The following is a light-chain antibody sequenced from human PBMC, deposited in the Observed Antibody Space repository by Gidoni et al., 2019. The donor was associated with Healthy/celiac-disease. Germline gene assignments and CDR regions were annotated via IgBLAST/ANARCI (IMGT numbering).Light chain of an antibody. CDR3: NSRDSSGNVV. CDR1: SLRSDY. V-gene: IGLV3-19*01. CDR2: GTN. J-gene: IGLJ2*01. Sequence: SSELTQDPAVSVALGQTVRITCQGDSLRSDYASWYQQKPGQAPVLVIYGTNTRPSGIPDRFSGSSSGNTASVTITGAQAEDEADYYCNSRDSSGNVVFGGWTKLTVL.